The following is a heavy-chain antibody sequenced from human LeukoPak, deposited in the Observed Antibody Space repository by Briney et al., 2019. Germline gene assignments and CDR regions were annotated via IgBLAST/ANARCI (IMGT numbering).Heavy chain of an antibody. CDR1: GGSISISSYY. V-gene: IGHV4-39*07. CDR3: VRPYCGGECQSKNNWFDP. D-gene: IGHD2-21*01. Sequence: SETLSLTCTVSGGSISISSYYWGWIRQPPGKGLEWIGSIYYSGSTYYNPSLKSRVTISVDTSKNQFSLKVTSVTAADTAVYYCVRPYCGGECQSKNNWFDPWGQGTLVTVSS. CDR2: IYYSGST. J-gene: IGHJ5*02.